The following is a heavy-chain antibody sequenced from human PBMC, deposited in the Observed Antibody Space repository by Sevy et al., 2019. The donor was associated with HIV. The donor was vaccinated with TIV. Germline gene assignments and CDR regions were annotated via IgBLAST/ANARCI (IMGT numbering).Heavy chain of an antibody. CDR2: IYYSGST. CDR3: ARDLYYYDSSGYYGGWFDP. CDR1: GGSISSYY. Sequence: SETLSLTCTVSGGSISSYYWSWIRQPPGKGLEWIGYIYYSGSTNYNPPRKSGVTISVDTSKNQFSLKLSSVTAADTAVYYCARDLYYYDSSGYYGGWFDPWGQGTLVTVSS. V-gene: IGHV4-59*01. D-gene: IGHD3-22*01. J-gene: IGHJ5*02.